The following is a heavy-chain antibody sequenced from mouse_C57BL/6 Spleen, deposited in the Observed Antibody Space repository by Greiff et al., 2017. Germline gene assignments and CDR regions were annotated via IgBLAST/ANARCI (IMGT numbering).Heavy chain of an antibody. J-gene: IGHJ3*01. V-gene: IGHV1-50*01. CDR3: ARGNYSNYAGFAY. CDR1: GYTFTSYW. D-gene: IGHD2-5*01. Sequence: QVQLQQPGAELVKPGASVKLSCKASGYTFTSYWMQWVKQRPGQGLEWIGEIDPSDSYTNYNQKFKGKATLTVDTSSSTAYMQLSSLTSEDSAVYYCARGNYSNYAGFAYWGQGTLVTVSA. CDR2: IDPSDSYT.